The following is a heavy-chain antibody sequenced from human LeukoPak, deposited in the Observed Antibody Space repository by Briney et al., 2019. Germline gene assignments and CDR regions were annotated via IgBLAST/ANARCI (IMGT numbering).Heavy chain of an antibody. CDR1: GFIFIDYY. Sequence: GGSLRLSCAASGFIFIDYYMSSIRQAPGKGLEWVSYISRSDTTVYYADSVKGRFTVSGDDAKSSLYLQMNRLRAEDSAVYYCARGPNHYDYYDLDVWGQGTTVIVSS. CDR3: ARGPNHYDYYDLDV. CDR2: ISRSDTTV. J-gene: IGHJ6*02. V-gene: IGHV3-11*01.